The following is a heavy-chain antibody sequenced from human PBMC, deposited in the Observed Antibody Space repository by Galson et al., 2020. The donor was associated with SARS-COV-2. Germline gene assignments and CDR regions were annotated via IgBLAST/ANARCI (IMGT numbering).Heavy chain of an antibody. J-gene: IGHJ2*01. CDR3: AKDHSSSVYWYFDL. CDR1: GFTFSSYG. V-gene: IGHV3-30*18. Sequence: GGSLRPSCPASGFTFSSYGMHWVRQAPGKGLEWVAVISYDGSNKYYADSVKGRFTISRDNSKNTLYLQMNSLRAEDTAVYYCAKDHSSSVYWYFDLGGRGTLVTVAS. CDR2: ISYDGSNK. D-gene: IGHD6-13*01.